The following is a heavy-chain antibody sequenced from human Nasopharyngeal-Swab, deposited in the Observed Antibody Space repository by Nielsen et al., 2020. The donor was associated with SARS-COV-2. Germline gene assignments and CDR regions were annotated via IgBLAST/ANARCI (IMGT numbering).Heavy chain of an antibody. CDR3: AREYNWNDIGLRGVWFDP. V-gene: IGHV1-69*13. J-gene: IGHJ5*02. CDR2: IIPIFGTA. CDR1: GGTFSSYA. Sequence: SVKVSCKASGGTFSSYAISWVRQAPGQGLEWMGGIIPIFGTANYAQKFQGRVTITADESTNTAYMELSSLRSEDTAVYYCAREYNWNDIGLRGVWFDPWGQGTLVTVSS. D-gene: IGHD1-20*01.